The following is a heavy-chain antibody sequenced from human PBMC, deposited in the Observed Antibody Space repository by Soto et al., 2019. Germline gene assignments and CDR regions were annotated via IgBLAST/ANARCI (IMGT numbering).Heavy chain of an antibody. J-gene: IGHJ4*02. CDR2: IYYSGST. CDR3: ARDAQYYDSSGYYIFDY. CDR1: GGSISSGGYY. D-gene: IGHD3-22*01. Sequence: SETLSLTCTVSGGSISSGGYYWSWIRQHPGKGLEWIGYIYYSGSTYYNPSLKSRVTISVDTSKNQFSLKLSSVTAADTAVYYCARDAQYYDSSGYYIFDYWGQGTLVTVSS. V-gene: IGHV4-31*03.